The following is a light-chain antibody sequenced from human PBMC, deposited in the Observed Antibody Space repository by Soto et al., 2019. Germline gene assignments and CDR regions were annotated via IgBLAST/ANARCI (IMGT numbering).Light chain of an antibody. V-gene: IGLV2-11*01. J-gene: IGLJ2*01. CDR1: SSDVGGYNY. CDR3: CSYAGSFVV. Sequence: QSVLTQPRSVSGSPGQSVTISCTGTSSDVGGYNYVSWYQQHPGKAPKLMIYDVSKRPSGVPDRFSGSKSGNTASLTISGLQXXXEADYYCCSYAGSFVVFGGGTQLTVL. CDR2: DVS.